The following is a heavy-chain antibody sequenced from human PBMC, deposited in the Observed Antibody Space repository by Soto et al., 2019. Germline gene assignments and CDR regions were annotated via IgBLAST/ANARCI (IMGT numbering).Heavy chain of an antibody. D-gene: IGHD3-10*01. Sequence: SVKVSCKASGGTFSSYAISWVRQAPGQGLEWMGGIIPIFGTANYAQKFQGRVTITADESTSTAYMELSSLRSEDTAVYYCARDTDYYAPQPNFDYWGQGTLVTVSS. J-gene: IGHJ4*02. CDR1: GGTFSSYA. V-gene: IGHV1-69*13. CDR2: IIPIFGTA. CDR3: ARDTDYYAPQPNFDY.